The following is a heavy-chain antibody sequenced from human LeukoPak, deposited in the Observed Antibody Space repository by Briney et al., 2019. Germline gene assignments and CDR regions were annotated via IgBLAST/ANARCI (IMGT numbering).Heavy chain of an antibody. Sequence: GGSLRLSCAASGFTFSTYAMSGVRQAPGKGLEWVSGISGGGESTYYADSVKGRLTISRDNSKKTLYLQMNSLRAEDTAVYYCARVVPSDSSGFDYWGQGTLVTVSS. CDR3: ARVVPSDSSGFDY. CDR1: GFTFSTYA. D-gene: IGHD6-19*01. J-gene: IGHJ4*02. CDR2: ISGGGEST. V-gene: IGHV3-23*01.